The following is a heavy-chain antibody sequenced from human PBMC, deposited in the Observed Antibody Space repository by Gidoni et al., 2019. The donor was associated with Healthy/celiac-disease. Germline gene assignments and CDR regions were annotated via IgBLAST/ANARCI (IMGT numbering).Heavy chain of an antibody. D-gene: IGHD2-2*01. Sequence: EVQLVASGGGLVKPGGFLRLSCAPSAFTFSSYSMNCVRQAPGKGLEWVSSISSSSSYIYYAGSVKGRITISRDNAKNSLYLQMNSLGAEDTAVYYCARDPVGCSSTSCPYYYYYYMDVWGKGTTVTVSS. CDR3: ARDPVGCSSTSCPYYYYYYMDV. J-gene: IGHJ6*03. CDR1: AFTFSSYS. CDR2: ISSSSSYI. V-gene: IGHV3-21*01.